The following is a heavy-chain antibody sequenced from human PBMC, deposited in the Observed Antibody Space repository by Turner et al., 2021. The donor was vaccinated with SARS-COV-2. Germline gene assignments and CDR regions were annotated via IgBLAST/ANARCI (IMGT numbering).Heavy chain of an antibody. CDR3: ARHWEVAAAAYLARFDP. CDR2: IYYSGST. Sequence: QPPLQESGPGLVKPSETLSLPGTVSGGSISSSSYYWGRIRQPPGKGLEWNGSIYYSGSTYYNPSLKNRVTISVDTTKNQFYLKLTAVTAADTAVYFCARHWEVAAAAYLARFDPWGQGTLVTVSS. D-gene: IGHD6-13*01. J-gene: IGHJ5*02. V-gene: IGHV4-39*01. CDR1: GGSISSSSYY.